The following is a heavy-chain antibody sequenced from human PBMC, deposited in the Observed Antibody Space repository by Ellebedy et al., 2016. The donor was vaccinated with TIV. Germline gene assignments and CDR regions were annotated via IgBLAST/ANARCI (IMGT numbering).Heavy chain of an antibody. Sequence: ASVKVSCKASGGSFNNYAISWVRQAPGQGLEWMGGIIPIFGAANYARKFQGRVTMTADRSTSTAYMELSSLRSSDTAVYYCGRRDGYNSGAFDIWGQGTMVTVSS. CDR3: GRRDGYNSGAFDI. J-gene: IGHJ3*02. V-gene: IGHV1-69*06. CDR2: IIPIFGAA. CDR1: GGSFNNYA. D-gene: IGHD5-24*01.